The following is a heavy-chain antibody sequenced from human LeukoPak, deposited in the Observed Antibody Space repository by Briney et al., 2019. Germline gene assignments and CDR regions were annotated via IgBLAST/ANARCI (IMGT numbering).Heavy chain of an antibody. CDR2: INPSGGSA. J-gene: IGHJ6*02. CDR1: GYTFTTYS. V-gene: IGHV1-46*01. Sequence: ASLKVSCKASGYTFTTYSMHWVRQAPGQGLEWMAIINPSGGSASYTQKFQGRVTMTRDTSTSTVYMELSSLRSEDTAVYYCVRHNHMDVWGQGTTVTVSS. CDR3: VRHNHMDV.